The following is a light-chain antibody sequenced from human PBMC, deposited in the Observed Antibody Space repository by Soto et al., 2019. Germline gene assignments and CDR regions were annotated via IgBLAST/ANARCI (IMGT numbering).Light chain of an antibody. V-gene: IGLV1-40*01. CDR2: ANI. J-gene: IGLJ3*02. CDR1: SSNIGAGYD. CDR3: QSYDSSLSRSKV. Sequence: QSVLTQPPSVSGAPGQRVTISCTGSSSNIGAGYDVHWYQHLPGTATRLLIYANINRPSGVPDRFSGSRSDTSASLAITGLQAEDEDVYYCQSYDSSLSRSKVFGGGTKLTVL.